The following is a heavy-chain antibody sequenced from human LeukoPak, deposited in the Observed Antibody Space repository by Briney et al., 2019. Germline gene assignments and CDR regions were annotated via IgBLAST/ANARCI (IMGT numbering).Heavy chain of an antibody. J-gene: IGHJ4*02. Sequence: ASVKVSCKASGYTFTSYDINWVRQATGQGLEWMGWMNPISGNTGYAQKFQGRVTMTRNTSISTAYMELSSLRSEDTAVYYCARAERIAARQPGYWGQGTLVTVSS. D-gene: IGHD6-6*01. V-gene: IGHV1-8*01. CDR3: ARAERIAARQPGY. CDR1: GYTFTSYD. CDR2: MNPISGNT.